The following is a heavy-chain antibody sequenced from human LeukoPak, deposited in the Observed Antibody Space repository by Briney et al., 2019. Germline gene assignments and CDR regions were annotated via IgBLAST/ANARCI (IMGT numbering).Heavy chain of an antibody. J-gene: IGHJ2*01. V-gene: IGHV4-4*02. CDR1: GGSISSSNW. CDR3: ARGYYDSSGYYWYFDL. CDR2: IYHSGST. Sequence: SETLSLTCAVSGGSISSSNWWSWVRQPPGKGLEWIGEIYHSGSTNYNPSLKSRVTISVDKSKNQFSLKLSSVTAADTAVYYCARGYYDSSGYYWYFDLWGRGTLVTVSS. D-gene: IGHD3-22*01.